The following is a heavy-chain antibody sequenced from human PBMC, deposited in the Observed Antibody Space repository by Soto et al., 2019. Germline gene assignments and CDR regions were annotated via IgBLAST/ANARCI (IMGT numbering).Heavy chain of an antibody. J-gene: IGHJ4*02. V-gene: IGHV1-69*02. Sequence: QVQLVQSGAEVKKPGSSVKVSCKASGGTFSSYTISWVRQAPGQGLEWMGRIIPILGIANYAQKFQGRVTITADKSTSKAYMELSSLRSEDTAVYYCARGGGRVGAIDYWGQGTLVTVSS. CDR2: IIPILGIA. CDR3: ARGGGRVGAIDY. D-gene: IGHD1-26*01. CDR1: GGTFSSYT.